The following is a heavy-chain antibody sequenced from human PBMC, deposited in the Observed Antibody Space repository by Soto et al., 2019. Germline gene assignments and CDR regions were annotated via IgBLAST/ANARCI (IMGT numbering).Heavy chain of an antibody. V-gene: IGHV4-30-4*01. D-gene: IGHD3-16*01. J-gene: IGHJ3*02. Sequence: QVQLQESGPGLVKPSQTLSLTCTVSGGSISSGDYYWSWIRQPPGKGLEWIGYIYHSGTTYYNPSLKSRLTISVDTSKNQFSLKLISVTAADTAVYHCARGGGTSMTTLDAFEIWGQGTMVTVSS. CDR2: IYHSGTT. CDR1: GGSISSGDYY. CDR3: ARGGGTSMTTLDAFEI.